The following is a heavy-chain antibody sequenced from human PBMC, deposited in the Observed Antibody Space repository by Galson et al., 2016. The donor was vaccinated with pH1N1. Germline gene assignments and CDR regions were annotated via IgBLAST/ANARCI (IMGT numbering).Heavy chain of an antibody. CDR3: ASGVRGVELMDQ. V-gene: IGHV7-4-1*02. CDR1: GYTLTNYA. CDR2: INTNTGNP. Sequence: SVKVSCKASGYTLTNYAMNWVRQAPGQGLEYIGFINTNTGNPTYAQGFTGRFVFSLDASVNTAYLQISSLKAEDTAVYYCASGVRGVELMDQWGQGTLVTVSS. D-gene: IGHD3-10*01. J-gene: IGHJ4*02.